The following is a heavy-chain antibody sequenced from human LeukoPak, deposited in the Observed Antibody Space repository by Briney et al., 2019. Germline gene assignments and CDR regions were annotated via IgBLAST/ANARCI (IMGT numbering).Heavy chain of an antibody. V-gene: IGHV4-59*08. CDR1: GGSISSNY. CDR3: ARGYCSGGNCYPGGNWFDP. Sequence: SETLSLTCSVSGGSISSNYWSWIRQPLGKGLEWIGYVDYSGITNYNPSLKSRVTISVDTSKNQFSLKLSSVTAADTAVYYCARGYCSGGNCYPGGNWFDPWGQGTLVTVSS. D-gene: IGHD2-15*01. CDR2: VDYSGIT. J-gene: IGHJ5*02.